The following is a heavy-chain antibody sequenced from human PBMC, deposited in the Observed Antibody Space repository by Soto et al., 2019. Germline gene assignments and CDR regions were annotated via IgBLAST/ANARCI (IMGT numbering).Heavy chain of an antibody. CDR1: GFTFTRYS. CDR3: ARESEDLTSNFDY. V-gene: IGHV3-21*06. CDR2: ISSTTNYI. Sequence: GGSLRLSCAASGFTFTRYSMHWVRQAPGKGLDWVSSISSTTNYIYYGDSMKGRFTISRDNAKNSLYLEMNSLRAEDTAVYYCARESEDLTSNFDYWGQGTLVTVSS. J-gene: IGHJ4*02.